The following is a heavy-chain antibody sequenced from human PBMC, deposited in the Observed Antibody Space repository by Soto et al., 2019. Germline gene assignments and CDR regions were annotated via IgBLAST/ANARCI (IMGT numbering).Heavy chain of an antibody. Sequence: QVQLQQWGAGLLKPSETLSLTCAVYGGSFSGYYWSWIRQPPGKGLEWIGEINHSGSTNYNPSLKSRVTISVDTSKNQFSLKLSSVTAADTAVYYCARGVGRGSWFDPWGQGTPVTVSS. V-gene: IGHV4-34*01. CDR2: INHSGST. CDR3: ARGVGRGSWFDP. J-gene: IGHJ5*02. CDR1: GGSFSGYY. D-gene: IGHD1-26*01.